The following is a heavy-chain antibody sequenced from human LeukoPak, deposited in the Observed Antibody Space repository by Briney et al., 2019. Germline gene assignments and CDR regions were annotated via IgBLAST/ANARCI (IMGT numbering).Heavy chain of an antibody. CDR1: GYTFTSYG. D-gene: IGHD3-3*01. J-gene: IGHJ6*03. CDR3: LRRAYYAFWSGYPDYYYLDV. Sequence: GASLKVSCKASGYTFTSYGMSWVRQAPGQGLEWMGWISPSNGNTNYAHNLKGSVTITKDTSKNTAYMQMKNLRADATAVYYWLRRAYYAFWSGYPDYYYLDVWGKGNTVTVSS. V-gene: IGHV1-18*01. CDR2: ISPSNGNT.